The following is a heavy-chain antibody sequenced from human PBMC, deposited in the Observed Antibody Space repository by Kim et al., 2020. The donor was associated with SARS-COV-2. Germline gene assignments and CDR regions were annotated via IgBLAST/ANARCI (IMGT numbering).Heavy chain of an antibody. CDR2: ISHDGSVT. J-gene: IGHJ4*01. CDR3: TRDVDWVCYDY. D-gene: IGHD3-9*01. Sequence: GGSLRLSCAASGFTFSSYVMHWVRQAPGKGLVWVSRISHDGSVTSYADSVKGRFIVSRDNAKNTLYLQMNSLRAEDTAIYYCTRDVDWVCYDYWGQEPWS. V-gene: IGHV3-74*01. CDR1: GFTFSSYV.